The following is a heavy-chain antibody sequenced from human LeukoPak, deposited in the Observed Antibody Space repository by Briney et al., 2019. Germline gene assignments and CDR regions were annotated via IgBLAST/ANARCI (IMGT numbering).Heavy chain of an antibody. Sequence: GGSLRLSCAASGFTVSTNYMSWVRQAPGSGLEWVSLIYSGGSTYYADSVKGRFTISRDNSKNTLYLQMNSLRAEDTAVYYCARLRFLEWAHFDYWGQGTLVTVS. V-gene: IGHV3-66*02. J-gene: IGHJ4*02. CDR1: GFTVSTNY. CDR2: IYSGGST. CDR3: ARLRFLEWAHFDY. D-gene: IGHD3-3*01.